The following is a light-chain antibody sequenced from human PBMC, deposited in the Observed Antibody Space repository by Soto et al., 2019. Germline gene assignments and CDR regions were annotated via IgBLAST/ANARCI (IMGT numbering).Light chain of an antibody. CDR2: GAS. V-gene: IGKV3-20*01. CDR1: QSVSSSY. CDR3: QQYGSSSYT. J-gene: IGKJ2*01. Sequence: EIVWTQSPGTRSLSPGERATLSCRASQSVSSSYLAWYQQKPGQAPRLLIYGASSRATGIPDRSSGSGSGTDFTLTISRLEPEDFAVYYCQQYGSSSYTFGQGTKVDIK.